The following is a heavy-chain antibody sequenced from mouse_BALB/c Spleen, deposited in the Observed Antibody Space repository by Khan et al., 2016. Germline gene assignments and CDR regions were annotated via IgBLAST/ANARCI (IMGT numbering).Heavy chain of an antibody. D-gene: IGHD2-1*01. CDR1: GFTFSSFG. Sequence: EVELVESGGGLVQPGGSRKLSCAASGFTFSSFGMHWVRQAPEKGLEWVAYISSGSSAIYYEDTVKGRFTLSRDNPKNTLFLQMTSLRSEDTAMYYCARHYGNYERGWFAYWGQGTLVTVSA. CDR3: ARHYGNYERGWFAY. J-gene: IGHJ3*01. V-gene: IGHV5-17*02. CDR2: ISSGSSAI.